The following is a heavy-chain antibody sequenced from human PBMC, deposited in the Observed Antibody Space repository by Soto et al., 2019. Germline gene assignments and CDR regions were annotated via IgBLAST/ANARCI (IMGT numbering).Heavy chain of an antibody. CDR1: GFTVSSNY. Sequence: PGGSLRLSCAASGFTVSSNYMSWVRQAPGKGLEWVSVIYSGGSTYYADSVKGRFTISRDNSKNTLYLQMNSLRAEDTAVYYCARDLLISSGWYDSPREYHPAYYYYYGMDVWGQGTTVTVSS. CDR2: IYSGGST. J-gene: IGHJ6*02. V-gene: IGHV3-66*01. D-gene: IGHD6-19*01. CDR3: ARDLLISSGWYDSPREYHPAYYYYYGMDV.